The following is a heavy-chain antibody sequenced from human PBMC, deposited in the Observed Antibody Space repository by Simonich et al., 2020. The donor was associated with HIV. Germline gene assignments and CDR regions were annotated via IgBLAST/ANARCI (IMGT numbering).Heavy chain of an antibody. CDR2: VHPNSGGR. D-gene: IGHD3-16*01. CDR3: ATLEGMAKLGAFDI. Sequence: QVQLVQSGAEVKKPGASVKGSCKASGYNLTDRNIQGVRQAPGQGLEWMGLVHPNSGGRDYPQQFQGRVTMTRDTSISTAYMELSRLRSDDTAVYYCATLEGMAKLGAFDIWGQGTMVTVSS. CDR1: GYNLTDRN. J-gene: IGHJ3*02. V-gene: IGHV1-2*06.